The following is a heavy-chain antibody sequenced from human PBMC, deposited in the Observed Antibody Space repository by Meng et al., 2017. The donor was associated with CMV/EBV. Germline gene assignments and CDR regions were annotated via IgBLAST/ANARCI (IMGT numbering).Heavy chain of an antibody. CDR3: ARAQYSSSCDY. J-gene: IGHJ4*02. CDR2: IYYSGGT. D-gene: IGHD6-13*01. V-gene: IGHV4-34*01. Sequence: QVQLQRWLVGLWTPSETLSLTCAVYGGSFSGYYWSWIRQPPGKGLEWIGYIYYSGGTYYNPSLKSRVTISVDTSKNQFSLKLSSVTAADTAVYYCARAQYSSSCDYWGQGTLVTVSS. CDR1: GGSFSGYY.